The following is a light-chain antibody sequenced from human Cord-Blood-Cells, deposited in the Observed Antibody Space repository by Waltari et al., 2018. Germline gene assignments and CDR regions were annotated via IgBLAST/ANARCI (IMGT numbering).Light chain of an antibody. CDR3: QQYNNWPPVT. CDR2: GAS. CDR1: QSVSSN. Sequence: EIVMTQSPATLSVSPGERATLSCRASQSVSSNLAWYQQKPGQAPRLLIYGASTRATGIPARFSGSGSGTEFTLTISSLQSEDFAGDYCQQYNNWPPVTFGQGTRLEIK. J-gene: IGKJ5*01. V-gene: IGKV3-15*01.